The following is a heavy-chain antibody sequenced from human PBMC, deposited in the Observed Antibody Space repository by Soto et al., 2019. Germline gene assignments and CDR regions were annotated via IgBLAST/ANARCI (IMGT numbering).Heavy chain of an antibody. D-gene: IGHD3-22*01. CDR3: AREAYYYDSSGYYRGGWFDP. Sequence: QVQLVQSGAEVKKPGSSVKVSCKASGGTFSSYAISWVRQAPGHGLEWMGGIIPIFGTANYAQKFQGRVTITADDSTSTAYMELCSLRSEDTAVYYCAREAYYYDSSGYYRGGWFDPWGQGTLVTVSS. V-gene: IGHV1-69*12. CDR2: IIPIFGTA. J-gene: IGHJ5*02. CDR1: GGTFSSYA.